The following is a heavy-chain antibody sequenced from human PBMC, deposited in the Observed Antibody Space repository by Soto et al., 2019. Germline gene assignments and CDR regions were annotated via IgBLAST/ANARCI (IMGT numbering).Heavy chain of an antibody. Sequence: QVQLVQSGAEVKKPGASVKVSCKASGYTFTSYDINWVRQATGQGLEWMGWMNPNSGNTGYAQKFQGRATMTRNTSIRTAYMELSSLRSEDTAVYYCAREHSSSWRFDYWGQGTLVTVSS. V-gene: IGHV1-8*01. CDR2: MNPNSGNT. CDR1: GYTFTSYD. D-gene: IGHD6-13*01. J-gene: IGHJ4*02. CDR3: AREHSSSWRFDY.